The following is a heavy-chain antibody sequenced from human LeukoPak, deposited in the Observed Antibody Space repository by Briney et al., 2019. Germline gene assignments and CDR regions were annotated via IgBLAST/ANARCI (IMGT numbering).Heavy chain of an antibody. CDR1: GGSISSYY. D-gene: IGHD6-19*01. J-gene: IGHJ5*02. CDR3: ARVKYSSGWYYDP. V-gene: IGHV4-59*12. Sequence: SEALSLTCTVSGGSISSYYWSWIRQPPGKGLEWIGYIYYSGSTNYNPSLKRRVTMSVDTSKSQFSLKLSSVTAADTAVYYCARVKYSSGWYYDPWGQGTLVTVSS. CDR2: IYYSGST.